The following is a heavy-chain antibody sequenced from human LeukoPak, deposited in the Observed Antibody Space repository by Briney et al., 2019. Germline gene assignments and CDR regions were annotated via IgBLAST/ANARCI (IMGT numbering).Heavy chain of an antibody. D-gene: IGHD5-12*01. CDR1: GFMFSNYA. J-gene: IGHJ4*02. V-gene: IGHV3-23*01. CDR2: VKTSAGDT. Sequence: GGSLRLSCAAPGFMFSNYAMSWVRQAPGRGLEWVSAVKTSAGDTYYADSVRGRFTISRDNSKSTVYLQMNSLRAEDSALYYCAKGQMATILGFDSWGQGALVTVSS. CDR3: AKGQMATILGFDS.